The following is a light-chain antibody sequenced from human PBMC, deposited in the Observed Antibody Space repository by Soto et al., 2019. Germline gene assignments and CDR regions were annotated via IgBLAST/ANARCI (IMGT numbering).Light chain of an antibody. Sequence: EIVVTQEPATLSVAPGERTTRSCRAGQNINTNLAWYQQKPGQAPRLLFYGGSSRATGIPDRFSGSGSGTDFTLTISSLEPEDFAVYYCQQYGNSPYTFGQGTRLEI. CDR3: QQYGNSPYT. CDR1: QNINTN. V-gene: IGKV3-20*01. J-gene: IGKJ5*01. CDR2: GGS.